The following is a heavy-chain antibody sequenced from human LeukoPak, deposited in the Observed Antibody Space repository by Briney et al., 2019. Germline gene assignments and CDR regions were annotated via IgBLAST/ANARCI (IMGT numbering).Heavy chain of an antibody. CDR2: ISYDGSNK. V-gene: IGHV3-30-3*01. CDR1: GFTFSSYA. J-gene: IGHJ4*02. Sequence: TGGSLRLSCAASGFTFSSYAMHWVRQAPGKGLEWVAVISYDGSNKYYADSVKGRFTISRDNSKNTPYLQMNSLRAEDTAVYYCARRGFGDWGQGTLVTVSS. D-gene: IGHD3-10*01. CDR3: ARRGFGD.